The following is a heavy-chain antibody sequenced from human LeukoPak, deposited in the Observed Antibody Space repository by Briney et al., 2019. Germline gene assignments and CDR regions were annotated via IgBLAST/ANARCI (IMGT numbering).Heavy chain of an antibody. CDR2: ISAYNGNT. V-gene: IGHV1-18*01. Sequence: ASVTVSCKASGYTFTSYGISWVRQAPGQGLEWMGWISAYNGNTNYAQKLQGRVTMTTDTSTSTAYMELRSLRSDDTAVYYCARDHSSGWYSPLDYWGQGTLVTVFS. CDR3: ARDHSSGWYSPLDY. D-gene: IGHD6-19*01. J-gene: IGHJ4*02. CDR1: GYTFTSYG.